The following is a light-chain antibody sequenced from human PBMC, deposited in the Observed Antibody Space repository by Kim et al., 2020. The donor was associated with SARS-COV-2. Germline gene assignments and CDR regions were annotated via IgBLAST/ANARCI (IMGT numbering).Light chain of an antibody. CDR2: AAT. V-gene: IGKV1-39*01. J-gene: IGKJ5*01. CDR3: QQSYDTPI. CDR1: QDLNTY. Sequence: DSQMTQSPSSLSASVGDRVTITCRTSQDLNTYMNWYQQKPGKAPKLLIYAATSLQDGVPSRFSGNTSGTYFTLIINSLQPDDFATYYCQQSYDTPIFGQGTRLEIK.